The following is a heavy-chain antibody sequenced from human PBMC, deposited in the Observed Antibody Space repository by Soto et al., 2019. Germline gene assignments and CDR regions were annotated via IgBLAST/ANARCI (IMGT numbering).Heavy chain of an antibody. CDR2: ISHSGST. J-gene: IGHJ4*02. Sequence: QVQLQQWGAGLLKPSQTLSLTCAVYGGSFTAYYWSWIRQPPGKGLEWIGEISHSGSTKSNPSLKSRVTISVDMSKNQFSLKLSSVTAADTAVYYCARGHQGAYFDFWGRGTLVTVSS. D-gene: IGHD3-16*01. V-gene: IGHV4-34*02. CDR1: GGSFTAYY. CDR3: ARGHQGAYFDF.